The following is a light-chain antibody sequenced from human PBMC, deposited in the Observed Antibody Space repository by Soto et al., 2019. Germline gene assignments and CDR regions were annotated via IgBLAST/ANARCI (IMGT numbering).Light chain of an antibody. Sequence: QSALTQPASVSGSPGQSITISCNGTSSDVGGYNYVSWYQQHPGKAPKLMIYEVSNRPSGVSNRFSGSKSGNTASLTISGRQAEDEADYYCSSYTSSSSDYVFGTGTKLTVL. V-gene: IGLV2-14*01. CDR2: EVS. CDR3: SSYTSSSSDYV. J-gene: IGLJ1*01. CDR1: SSDVGGYNY.